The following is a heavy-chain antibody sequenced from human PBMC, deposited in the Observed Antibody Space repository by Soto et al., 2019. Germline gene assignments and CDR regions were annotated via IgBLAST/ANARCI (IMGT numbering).Heavy chain of an antibody. CDR3: ARAGYCSGSSCYWFDY. CDR2: IIPIFGKP. CDR1: GETFSSYA. J-gene: IGHJ4*02. D-gene: IGHD2-15*01. V-gene: IGHV1-69*06. Sequence: QVQLVQSGAEVKKPGSSVKVSCKASGETFSSYAFSWVRQAPGQGLEWMGGIIPIFGKPSYAQRFQGRVTITADKSTSTVYMELSRLKSEDTAVYYCARAGYCSGSSCYWFDYWGQGTLVTASP.